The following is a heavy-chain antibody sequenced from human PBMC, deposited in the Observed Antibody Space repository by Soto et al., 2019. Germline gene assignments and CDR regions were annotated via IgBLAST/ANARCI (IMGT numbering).Heavy chain of an antibody. CDR3: ARSMGGDILTKRWFDP. J-gene: IGHJ5*02. D-gene: IGHD3-9*01. CDR2: IHYSGST. Sequence: SETLSLTCTVSGGSMRNYFWTWIRQPPGKGLEWIGYIHYSGSTKYNPSLKSRVTISVDTSKNQFSLKLTSVTAADTAVYYCARSMGGDILTKRWFDPWGQGTLVTVSS. V-gene: IGHV4-59*01. CDR1: GGSMRNYF.